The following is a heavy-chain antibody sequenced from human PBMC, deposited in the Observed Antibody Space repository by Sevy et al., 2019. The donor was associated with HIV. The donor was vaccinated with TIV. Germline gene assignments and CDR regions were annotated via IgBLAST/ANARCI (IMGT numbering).Heavy chain of an antibody. V-gene: IGHV3-11*01. D-gene: IGHD1-26*01. CDR1: GFTFSDYY. J-gene: IGHJ4*02. CDR2: ISSSGSTI. CDR3: AGGSIVGATGLDY. Sequence: GGSLRLSCAASGFTFSDYYMSWIRQAPGKGLEWVSYISSSGSTIYYADSVKGRFTISRDNAKNSLYLQMNSLRAEDTAVYYGAGGSIVGATGLDYWGQGTLVTVSS.